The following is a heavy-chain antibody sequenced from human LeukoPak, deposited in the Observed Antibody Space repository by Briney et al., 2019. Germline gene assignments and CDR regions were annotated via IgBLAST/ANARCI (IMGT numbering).Heavy chain of an antibody. V-gene: IGHV3-15*01. CDR1: GFTFSNAW. Sequence: GGSLRLSCAASGFTFSNAWLSWVRQTPGKGLEWVGRIKSKKFGETTDYAAPVKGRFTISRDDSKNMLYLQMNSLKTEDTAVYYCTRHNYYEDGFDYWGQGTLVTVSS. CDR2: IKSKKFGETT. D-gene: IGHD3-22*01. CDR3: TRHNYYEDGFDY. J-gene: IGHJ4*02.